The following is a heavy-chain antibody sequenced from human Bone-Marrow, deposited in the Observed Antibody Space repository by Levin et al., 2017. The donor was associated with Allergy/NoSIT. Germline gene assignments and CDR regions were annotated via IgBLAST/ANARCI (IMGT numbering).Heavy chain of an antibody. V-gene: IGHV3-9*01. CDR3: AKDIGGEQQLADPFDI. CDR2: ISWNSGSI. CDR1: GFTFDDYA. Sequence: GGSLRLSCAASGFTFDDYAMHWVRQAPGKGLEWVSGISWNSGSIGYADSVKGRFTISRDNAKNSLYLQMNSLRAEDTALYYCAKDIGGEQQLADPFDIWGQGTMVTVSS. D-gene: IGHD6-13*01. J-gene: IGHJ3*02.